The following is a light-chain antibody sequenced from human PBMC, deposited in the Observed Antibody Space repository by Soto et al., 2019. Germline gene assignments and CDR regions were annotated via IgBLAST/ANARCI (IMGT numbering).Light chain of an antibody. Sequence: DMHMTQSPTTLSASVGDRVTITCRASQSISSWLAWYQQKPGKAPKLLIYDASSLESGVPSRFSGSGSGTEFTLTISSLQPDDFATYYCQQYNSYSLTFGGGTKVDIK. V-gene: IGKV1-5*01. CDR3: QQYNSYSLT. CDR1: QSISSW. CDR2: DAS. J-gene: IGKJ4*01.